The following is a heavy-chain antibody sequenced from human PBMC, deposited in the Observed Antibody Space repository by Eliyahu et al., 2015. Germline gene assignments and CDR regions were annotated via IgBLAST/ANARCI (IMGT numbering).Heavy chain of an antibody. J-gene: IGHJ4*02. CDR1: THLHHTI. D-gene: IGHD3-22*01. V-gene: IGHV1-46*01. Sequence: QVQLVQSGAEMKKPGASVKVFLHGVLTHLHHTIYTLVPPAPGKRLEWMGVSDPTGTSTTYAQTFQGRVTMTRDTSTSTVYMELSSLRSEDTAVFYCASPVGGSGYSLDYWGQGTLVTVSS. CDR3: ASPVGGSGYSLDY. CDR2: SDPTGTST.